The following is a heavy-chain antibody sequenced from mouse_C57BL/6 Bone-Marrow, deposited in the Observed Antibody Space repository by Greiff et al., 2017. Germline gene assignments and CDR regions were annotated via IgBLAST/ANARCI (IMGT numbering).Heavy chain of an antibody. CDR3: ASYYDGYYFDV. CDR1: GYAFSSSW. V-gene: IGHV1-82*01. J-gene: IGHJ1*03. D-gene: IGHD2-3*01. CDR2: IYPGDGDT. Sequence: QVQLQQSGPELVKPGASVKISCKASGYAFSSSWMTWVKQRPGKGLEWIGRIYPGDGDTNYNGKFKGKATLTADTSSSTAYMQLSSLTSEDSAVYFCASYYDGYYFDVWGTGTTVTVSS.